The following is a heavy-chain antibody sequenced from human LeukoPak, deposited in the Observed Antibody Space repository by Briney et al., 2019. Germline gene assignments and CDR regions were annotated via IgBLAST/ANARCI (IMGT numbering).Heavy chain of an antibody. Sequence: PSETLSLTCAVSGGSISSYYWSWIRQPAGKGLEWIGRIYASGSTNYNPSLKSRVTMSVDKSKNQFSLKLSSVTAADTAVYYCARDLLFSSGWSHYYHYMDVWGKGTTVTVSS. D-gene: IGHD6-19*01. CDR1: GGSISSYY. CDR2: IYASGST. CDR3: ARDLLFSSGWSHYYHYMDV. V-gene: IGHV4-4*07. J-gene: IGHJ6*03.